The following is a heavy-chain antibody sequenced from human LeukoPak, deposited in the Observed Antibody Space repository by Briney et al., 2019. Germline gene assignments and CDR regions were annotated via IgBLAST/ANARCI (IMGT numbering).Heavy chain of an antibody. J-gene: IGHJ3*01. D-gene: IGHD1-26*01. CDR3: SRGYSGLLIYALDV. Sequence: GGSLRLSCAGSGFSFSDHYIDWVRQAPGKGPEWIGRTRNKVNCDTTEYAASVKGRFSISRDDSKNSLFLQMNSLRPEDTAVYYCSRGYSGLLIYALDVWGQGPRVTVSS. CDR2: TRNKVNCDTT. V-gene: IGHV3-72*01. CDR1: GFSFSDHY.